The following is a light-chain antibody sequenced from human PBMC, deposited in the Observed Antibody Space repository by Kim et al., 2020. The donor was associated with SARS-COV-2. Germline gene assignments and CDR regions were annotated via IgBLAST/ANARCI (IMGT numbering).Light chain of an antibody. Sequence: ELTQPPSASGTPGQRVTISCSGSSSNIGSNYVYWYQQLPGTAPKLLIYRNNQRPSGVPDRFSGSKSGTSASLSISGLRSEDEADYYCAAWDDSLSVVFGGGTQLTVL. V-gene: IGLV1-47*01. J-gene: IGLJ2*01. CDR2: RNN. CDR1: SSNIGSNY. CDR3: AAWDDSLSVV.